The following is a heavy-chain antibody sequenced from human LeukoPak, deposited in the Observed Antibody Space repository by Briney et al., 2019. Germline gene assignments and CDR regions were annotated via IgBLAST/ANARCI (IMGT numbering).Heavy chain of an antibody. J-gene: IGHJ4*02. Sequence: SETLSLTCTVSGGSISSGSYYWSWIRQPAGKGLEWIGRIYTSGSTNYNPSLKSRVTMSVDTSKNQFSLKLSSVTAADTAVYYCARMGSYGDYVDYWGQGTLVTVSS. CDR1: GGSISSGSYY. CDR3: ARMGSYGDYVDY. CDR2: IYTSGST. D-gene: IGHD4-17*01. V-gene: IGHV4-61*02.